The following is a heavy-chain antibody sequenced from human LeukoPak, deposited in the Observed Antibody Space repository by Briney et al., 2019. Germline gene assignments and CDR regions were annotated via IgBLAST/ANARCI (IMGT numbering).Heavy chain of an antibody. Sequence: GGSLRLSCAASGFTVSSNYMSWVRQAPGKGLEWVSVIYSGGSTYYANSVKGRFTISRDNSKNTRYLQMNSLRAEDTAVYYCARAVTVTTFLDYCGQETLVTVSS. CDR3: ARAVTVTTFLDY. J-gene: IGHJ4*02. CDR2: IYSGGST. CDR1: GFTVSSNY. V-gene: IGHV3-53*01. D-gene: IGHD4-17*01.